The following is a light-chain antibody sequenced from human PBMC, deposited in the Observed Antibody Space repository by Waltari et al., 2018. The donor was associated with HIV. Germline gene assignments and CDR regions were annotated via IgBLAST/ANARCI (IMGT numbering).Light chain of an antibody. CDR1: QGIGHS. Sequence: DVQMTQSPSSLSASVGERVTITSRASQGIGHSLTWNQHKPRKAPNLLIYAESTLQSGGPSRVSGSGSGAHFTLTISSLQPENIATYYYQKYNSAPRTFGQGTKVEFK. CDR2: AES. V-gene: IGKV1-27*01. CDR3: QKYNSAPRT. J-gene: IGKJ1*01.